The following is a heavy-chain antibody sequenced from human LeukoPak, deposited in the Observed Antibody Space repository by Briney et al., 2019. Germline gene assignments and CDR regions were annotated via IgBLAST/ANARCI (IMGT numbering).Heavy chain of an antibody. J-gene: IGHJ3*02. D-gene: IGHD6-19*01. CDR3: ARDRRSSGDSDAFDI. CDR2: IRAYNGNT. Sequence: ASVKVSCKASGYTFTSYGISWVRQAPGQGLEWMGWIRAYNGNTNYAQKLQGRVTMTTDTSTSTAYMELRSLRSDGTAVYYCARDRRSSGDSDAFDIWGQGTMVTVSS. CDR1: GYTFTSYG. V-gene: IGHV1-18*04.